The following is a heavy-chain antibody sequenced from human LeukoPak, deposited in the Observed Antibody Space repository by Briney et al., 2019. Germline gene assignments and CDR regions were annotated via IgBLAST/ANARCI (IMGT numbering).Heavy chain of an antibody. V-gene: IGHV4-59*01. Sequence: SETLSLTCTVSGGSLTSYYYTCIRQPPGKGLEWIGYIYYSGNTNYNPSLKSRVTMSLDMSKNQFSLRLTSVTAADTAVYYCAREDSGTSIDYWGQGTLVTVSS. CDR3: AREDSGTSIDY. D-gene: IGHD1-26*01. J-gene: IGHJ4*01. CDR1: GGSLTSYY. CDR2: IYYSGNT.